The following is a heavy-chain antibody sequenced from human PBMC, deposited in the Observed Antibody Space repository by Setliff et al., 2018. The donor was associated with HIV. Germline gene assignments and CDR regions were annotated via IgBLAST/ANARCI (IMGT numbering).Heavy chain of an antibody. CDR2: IIPIFSTA. Sequence: SVKVSCKASGGTFSSYAISWVRQAPGQGLEWMGGIIPIFSTANYAQKFQGRVTITTDESTSTAYMELSSLRSEDTAVYYCARVPTYYDILTGYYLDPWGQGTLVTVSS. CDR1: GGTFSSYA. CDR3: ARVPTYYDILTGYYLDP. V-gene: IGHV1-69*05. D-gene: IGHD3-9*01. J-gene: IGHJ5*02.